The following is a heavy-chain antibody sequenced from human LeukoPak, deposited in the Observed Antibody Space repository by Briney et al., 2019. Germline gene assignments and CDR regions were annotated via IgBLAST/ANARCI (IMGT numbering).Heavy chain of an antibody. CDR1: GFTFSTYP. Sequence: PGRSLRLSCAASGFTFSTYPIHWVRQAPGKGLEWVAVISYDGSNKYYADPVKGRFTISRDNSKNTLYLQMNSLRAEDTAVYYCARAAKPWGSSWVFDYWGLGTLVTVSS. V-gene: IGHV3-30-3*01. CDR2: ISYDGSNK. D-gene: IGHD6-13*01. J-gene: IGHJ4*02. CDR3: ARAAKPWGSSWVFDY.